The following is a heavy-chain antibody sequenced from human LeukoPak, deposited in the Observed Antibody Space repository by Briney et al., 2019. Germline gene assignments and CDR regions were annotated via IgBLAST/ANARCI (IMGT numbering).Heavy chain of an antibody. J-gene: IGHJ6*02. Sequence: SETLSLTCTVSGGPISSYYWSWNRQPAGKGLEWIGRIYTTGSTNYNPSLKSRVTMSVDTSKNQFSLKLSSVTAADTAVYYCARGSMDYYYGMDVWGQGTTVTVSS. CDR3: ARGSMDYYYGMDV. CDR1: GGPISSYY. D-gene: IGHD2-8*01. V-gene: IGHV4-4*07. CDR2: IYTTGST.